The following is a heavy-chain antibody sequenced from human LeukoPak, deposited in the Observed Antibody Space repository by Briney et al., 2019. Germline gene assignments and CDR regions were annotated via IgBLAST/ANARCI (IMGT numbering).Heavy chain of an antibody. CDR1: GYSISSGYY. V-gene: IGHV4-38-2*01. Sequence: SETLSLTCAVSGYSISSGYYWGRIRQPPGKGLEWIGSIYHSGSTYYNPSLKSRVTISVDTSKNQFSLKLSSVTAADTAVYYCASTIVVDAFDIWGQGTMVTVSS. J-gene: IGHJ3*02. CDR3: ASTIVVDAFDI. D-gene: IGHD2-15*01. CDR2: IYHSGST.